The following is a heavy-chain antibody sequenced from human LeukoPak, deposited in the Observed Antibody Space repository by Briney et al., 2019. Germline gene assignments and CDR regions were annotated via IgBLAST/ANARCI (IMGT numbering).Heavy chain of an antibody. Sequence: GGSLRLSCAASGFTFRNYDMNWVRQAPGKGLERVSFIGSSGSPIYYADSVKGRFTISRDNAKNSLYLQMSSLRVEDTAVYYCARGPAGDPFDHWGQGTLVAVSS. D-gene: IGHD3-16*01. V-gene: IGHV3-48*03. CDR2: IGSSGSPI. CDR3: ARGPAGDPFDH. CDR1: GFTFRNYD. J-gene: IGHJ4*02.